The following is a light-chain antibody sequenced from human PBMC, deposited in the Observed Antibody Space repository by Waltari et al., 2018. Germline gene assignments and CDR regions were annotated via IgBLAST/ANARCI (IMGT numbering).Light chain of an antibody. CDR3: QQSYSSPDT. CDR2: AAS. Sequence: IQMTQSPSSLSASVGDRVTITCRASQSISSYLNWYQQKPGKAPKVLISAASSFQSGVPSRFSGSGSGTDFTLTISSLQPEEFASYYCQQSYSSPDTFGQGTKLEIK. CDR1: QSISSY. V-gene: IGKV1-39*01. J-gene: IGKJ2*01.